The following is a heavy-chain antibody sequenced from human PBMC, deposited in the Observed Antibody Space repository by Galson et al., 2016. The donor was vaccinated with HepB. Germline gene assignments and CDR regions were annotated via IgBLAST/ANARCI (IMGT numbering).Heavy chain of an antibody. CDR1: GGSISHYY. CDR3: ARASRTMVRGVFMQHCVY. CDR2: ISDTGIP. V-gene: IGHV4-59*01. Sequence: SETLSLTCSVSGGSISHYYWSWIRQPPGKGLEWIGYISDTGIPKYNPSLQSRVTFSVETSKSQFSLTLRSLTAADTAVYYCARASRTMVRGVFMQHCVYWGPGTLVTVSS. J-gene: IGHJ4*02. D-gene: IGHD3-10*01.